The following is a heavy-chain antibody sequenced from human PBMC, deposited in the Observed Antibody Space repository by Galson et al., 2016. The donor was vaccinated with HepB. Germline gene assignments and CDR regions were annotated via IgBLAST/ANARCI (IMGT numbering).Heavy chain of an antibody. CDR1: GFTLSKYH. V-gene: IGHV3-30-3*01. CDR2: SFHDEDYT. CDR3: TREANDAFDI. Sequence: SLRLSCAASGFTLSKYHMHWVRQAPGKGLEWVALSFHDEDYTYYPDSVKGRFTISRDNTKGTVYLHMNSLRDEDTAVYYCTREANDAFDIWGQGTMVTVSP. J-gene: IGHJ3*02.